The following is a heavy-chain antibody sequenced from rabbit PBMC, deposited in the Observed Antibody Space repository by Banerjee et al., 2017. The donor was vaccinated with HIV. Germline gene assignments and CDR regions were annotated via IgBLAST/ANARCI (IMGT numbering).Heavy chain of an antibody. Sequence: QEQLVESGGGLVQPGGSLTLTCTASGFSFSTSYYMCWVRQAPGKGLECIACIYAGSSGSTYYASWAKGRFTISKTSSTTVTLQMTSLTAADTATYFCARGSATMTMVITGFYLGLWGPGTLVTVS. CDR3: ARGSATMTMVITGFYLGL. CDR2: IYAGSSGST. D-gene: IGHD2-1*01. CDR1: GFSFSTSYY. J-gene: IGHJ4*01. V-gene: IGHV1S45*01.